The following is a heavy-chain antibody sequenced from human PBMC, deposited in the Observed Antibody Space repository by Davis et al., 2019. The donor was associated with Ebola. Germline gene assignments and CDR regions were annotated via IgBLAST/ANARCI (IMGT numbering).Heavy chain of an antibody. CDR1: GFTFSSYG. J-gene: IGHJ6*02. CDR2: IWYDGSNK. V-gene: IGHV3-33*01. CDR3: ARDRITRAVIRTSRRGMDV. Sequence: GESLKISCAASGFTFSSYGMHWVRQAPGKGLEWVAVIWYDGSNKYYVDSVKGRFTISRDNAKNSLYLQMNSLRAEDTAVYYCARDRITRAVIRTSRRGMDVWGQGTTVTVSS. D-gene: IGHD3-16*01.